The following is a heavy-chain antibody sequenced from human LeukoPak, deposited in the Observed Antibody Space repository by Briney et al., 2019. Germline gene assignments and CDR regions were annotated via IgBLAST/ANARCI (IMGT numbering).Heavy chain of an antibody. J-gene: IGHJ4*02. Sequence: GSLRLSCAASGFTFSSYWMSWVRQAPGKGLEWVANIKQDGSEKYYVDSVKGRFTISRDNAKNSLYLQMNSLRAEDTAVYYCARGSYYYDSSGYSGYWGQGTLVTVSS. CDR1: GFTFSSYW. D-gene: IGHD3-22*01. CDR3: ARGSYYYDSSGYSGY. V-gene: IGHV3-7*01. CDR2: IKQDGSEK.